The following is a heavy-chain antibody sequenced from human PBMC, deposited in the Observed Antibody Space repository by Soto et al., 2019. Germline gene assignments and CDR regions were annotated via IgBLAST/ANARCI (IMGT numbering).Heavy chain of an antibody. D-gene: IGHD1-1*01. J-gene: IGHJ6*02. CDR3: ARLQKTEPRSYYDDYGMDV. CDR1: GYTFTSYW. CDR2: IYPGDSDT. Sequence: GGSLKISWKGSGYTFTSYWIGWVRQIPGKGLEWMGIIYPGDSDTRYSPSFQGHVTISADKSISTAYLQWSSLKASDTARYYCARLQKTEPRSYYDDYGMDVWGQGTTVTVSS. V-gene: IGHV5-51*01.